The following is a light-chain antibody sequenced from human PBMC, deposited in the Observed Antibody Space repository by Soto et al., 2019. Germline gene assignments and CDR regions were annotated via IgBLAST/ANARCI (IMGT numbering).Light chain of an antibody. CDR1: QSVNRY. V-gene: IGKV3-11*01. Sequence: VLTQSTATLSFSPGKRATLSCLASQSVNRYLVWYQQKPGQAPRLLMYDASKRATGIPARFSCSQSGTDFTLTISSLDPEDFALYYCQRREIGPWTFGQGTKVDIK. J-gene: IGKJ1*01. CDR2: DAS. CDR3: QRREIGPWT.